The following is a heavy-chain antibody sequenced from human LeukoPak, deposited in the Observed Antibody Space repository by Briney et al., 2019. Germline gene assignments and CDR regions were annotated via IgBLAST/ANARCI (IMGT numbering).Heavy chain of an antibody. CDR2: ISGSGGIT. D-gene: IGHD1-26*01. CDR3: AKGDTTWELPHDY. V-gene: IGHV3-23*01. CDR1: GFTFSSYA. Sequence: GGTLRLSCAASGFTFSSYAMSWVRQAPGKGLEWVSAISGSGGITSYADSVKGRFTISRDNSKNTLYLQMNSLRAEDTAVYYCAKGDTTWELPHDYWGQGTLVTVSS. J-gene: IGHJ4*02.